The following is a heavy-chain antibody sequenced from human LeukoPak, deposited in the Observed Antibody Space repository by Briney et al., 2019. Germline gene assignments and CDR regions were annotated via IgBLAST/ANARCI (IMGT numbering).Heavy chain of an antibody. CDR2: IYYSGST. CDR1: GGSISSYY. J-gene: IGHJ4*02. CDR3: ARAGDSSGYYVSYFDY. Sequence: SETLSLTCTVSGGSISSYYWSWIRQPPGKGLEWIGYIYYSGSTNYNPSLKSRVTISVDTSKNQFSLKLSSATAADTAVYYCARAGDSSGYYVSYFDYWGQGTLVTVSS. D-gene: IGHD3-22*01. V-gene: IGHV4-59*01.